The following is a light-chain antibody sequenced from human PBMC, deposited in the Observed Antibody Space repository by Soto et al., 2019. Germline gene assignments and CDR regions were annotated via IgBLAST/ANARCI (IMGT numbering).Light chain of an antibody. V-gene: IGLV2-8*01. CDR2: EVY. J-gene: IGLJ2*01. CDR1: SSDVGGYNY. Sequence: QSALTQPPSASGSPGQSVTISCTGTSSDVGGYNYVCWYQQYPRKAPKLIISEVYKRPSGVPDRFSGSKSGNTASLTVSGLQAEDEADYYCSSYSGTNTVVFGGGTKLTVL. CDR3: SSYSGTNTVV.